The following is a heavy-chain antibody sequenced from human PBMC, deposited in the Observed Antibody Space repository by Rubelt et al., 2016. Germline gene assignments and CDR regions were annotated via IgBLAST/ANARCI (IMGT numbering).Heavy chain of an antibody. CDR2: IYYCGNT. CDR1: GGSISSSSYY. D-gene: IGHD6-19*01. Sequence: QLQLQESGPGLVKPSETLSLTCTVSGGSISSSSYYWGWIRQPPGKGLEWIGSIYYCGNTYYNPSLNARATTSVDTSKNQCYLKLSSVTAADTAVYYCASIAVAGDGLGYWGQGTLVTVSS. V-gene: IGHV4-39*01. CDR3: ASIAVAGDGLGY. J-gene: IGHJ4*02.